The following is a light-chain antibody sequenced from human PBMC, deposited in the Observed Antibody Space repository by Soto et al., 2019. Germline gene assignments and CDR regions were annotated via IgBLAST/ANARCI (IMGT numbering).Light chain of an antibody. CDR2: DAS. Sequence: DIQMTQSPSSLSASVGDRVTITCRASQTISTYFNWYQQKPGKAPRLLIYDASSLLSGVPSRFSGSGSGTDFTLTIASLQPEDFSTYYCQQSDSTPYTFGKGTKVEI. J-gene: IGKJ2*01. CDR1: QTISTY. CDR3: QQSDSTPYT. V-gene: IGKV1-39*01.